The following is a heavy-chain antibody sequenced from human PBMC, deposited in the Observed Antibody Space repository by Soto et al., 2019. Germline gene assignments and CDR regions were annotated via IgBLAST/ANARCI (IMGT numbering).Heavy chain of an antibody. CDR3: ARVAVTKNYYCYGMDV. Sequence: QVQLVQSGAEVKKPGASVKVSCKASGYTFTSYGISWVRQAPGQGLEWMGWISAYNGNTNYAQKLQGRVTMTTDTSTSTADMELRSLRSDDTAVYYCARVAVTKNYYCYGMDVWGQGTTVTVSS. D-gene: IGHD4-17*01. CDR2: ISAYNGNT. J-gene: IGHJ6*02. CDR1: GYTFTSYG. V-gene: IGHV1-18*01.